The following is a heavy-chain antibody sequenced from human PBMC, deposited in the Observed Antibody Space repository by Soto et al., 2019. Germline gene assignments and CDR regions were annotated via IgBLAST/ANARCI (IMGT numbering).Heavy chain of an antibody. CDR3: SRDRGYNRNYGWFDP. V-gene: IGHV1-18*01. CDR2: ISAYNGNT. CDR1: GYTFSSYG. Sequence: QVQLVQSGAEVKKPGASVKVSCKASGYTFSSYGISWVRQAPGQGLEWMGRISAYNGNTNYAQKLQGRVTMTTDTSTSTAYMELRSLRSDDTAVFYCSRDRGYNRNYGWFDPLGQGTLVTVSS. J-gene: IGHJ5*02. D-gene: IGHD1-7*01.